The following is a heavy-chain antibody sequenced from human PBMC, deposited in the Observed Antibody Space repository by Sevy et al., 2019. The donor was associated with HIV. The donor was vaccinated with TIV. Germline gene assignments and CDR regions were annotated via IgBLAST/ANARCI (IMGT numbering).Heavy chain of an antibody. J-gene: IGHJ3*01. V-gene: IGHV3-30*18. CDR2: ISHDGSLK. CDR1: GFIFTNYG. Sequence: GGSLRLSCAASGFIFTNYGMHWVRQAPGKGLEWVAVISHDGSLKYYADSVRGRVTISRDSSKNTVSLQMNSLRFEDTTEYYCAKGSRATHSAFDFWGQGTMVTVSS. D-gene: IGHD1-26*01. CDR3: AKGSRATHSAFDF.